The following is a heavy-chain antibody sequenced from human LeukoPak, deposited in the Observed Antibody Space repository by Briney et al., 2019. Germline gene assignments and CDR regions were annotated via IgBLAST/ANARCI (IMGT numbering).Heavy chain of an antibody. CDR1: GGSISSSSYY. J-gene: IGHJ4*02. D-gene: IGHD6-19*01. Sequence: KPSETLSLTCTVSGGSISSSSYYWGWIRQPPGKGLEWIGRIYYSGSTDYNPSLKSRVTISVDTSKNQFSLKLSSVTATDTAVCYCTLDRAVAGGSYFDYWGQGTLVTVTS. V-gene: IGHV4-39*01. CDR3: TLDRAVAGGSYFDY. CDR2: IYYSGST.